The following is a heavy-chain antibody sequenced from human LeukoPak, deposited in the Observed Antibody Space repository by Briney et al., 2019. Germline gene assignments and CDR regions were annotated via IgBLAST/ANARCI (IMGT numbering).Heavy chain of an antibody. Sequence: NPSETLSLTCTVSGGSISSYYWSWIRQPPGKGLEWIGYIYYSGSTNYNPSLKSRVTISVDTSKNQFSLKLSSVTAADTAVYYCARERIAVAATKSSYYYYGMDVWGRGTTVTVSS. CDR2: IYYSGST. J-gene: IGHJ6*02. CDR1: GGSISSYY. CDR3: ARERIAVAATKSSYYYYGMDV. V-gene: IGHV4-59*01. D-gene: IGHD6-19*01.